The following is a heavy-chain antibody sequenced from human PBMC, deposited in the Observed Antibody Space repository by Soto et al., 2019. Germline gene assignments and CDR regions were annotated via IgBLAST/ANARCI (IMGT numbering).Heavy chain of an antibody. J-gene: IGHJ3*01. CDR1: GGAISSHY. D-gene: IGHD3-3*01. Sequence: QVQLQGSGPGLVKPSETLSLTCTVSGGAISSHYLNWIRQPPGKGLEWIGYISNSGTTKFNPSLQSRVTISVDTSKNQFSLKLSSGTAADTAVYFCGRDPYFGVVVVWGQGTKVTFSS. CDR3: GRDPYFGVVVV. CDR2: ISNSGTT. V-gene: IGHV4-59*11.